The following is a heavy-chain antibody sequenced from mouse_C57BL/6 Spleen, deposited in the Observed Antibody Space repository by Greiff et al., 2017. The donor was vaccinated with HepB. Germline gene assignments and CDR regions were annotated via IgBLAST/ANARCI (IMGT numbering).Heavy chain of an antibody. D-gene: IGHD2-5*01. CDR3: AREDSNYGFYYYAMDY. Sequence: VKLVESDAELVKPGASVKISCKVSGYTFTDHTIHWMKQRPEQGLEWIGYIYPRDGSTKYNEKFKGKATLTADKSSSTAYMQLNSLTSEDSAVYFCAREDSNYGFYYYAMDYWGQGTSVTVSS. CDR1: GYTFTDHT. V-gene: IGHV1-78*01. CDR2: IYPRDGST. J-gene: IGHJ4*01.